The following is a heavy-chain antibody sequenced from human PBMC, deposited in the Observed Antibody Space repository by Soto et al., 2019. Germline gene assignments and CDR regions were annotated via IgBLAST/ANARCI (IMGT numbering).Heavy chain of an antibody. CDR2: ISYDGSNK. D-gene: IGHD3-22*01. CDR3: AKVYDSSGYGYY. Sequence: QVQLVESGGGVVQPGRSLRLSCAASGFTFSSYGMHWVREAAGKGLEWVAVISYDGSNKYYADSVKGRFTISRDNSKHTLYLQMNSMRAEGTAVSYCAKVYDSSGYGYYWGQAHLITVSS. J-gene: IGHJ4*02. V-gene: IGHV3-30*18. CDR1: GFTFSSYG.